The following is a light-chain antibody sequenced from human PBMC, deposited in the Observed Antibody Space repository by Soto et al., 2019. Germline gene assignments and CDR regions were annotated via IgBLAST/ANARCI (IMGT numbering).Light chain of an antibody. V-gene: IGLV2-23*01. CDR1: SSDVGSYNL. J-gene: IGLJ1*01. CDR3: CSYEGSSGYV. CDR2: EGS. Sequence: QSVLTQPASVSGSPGQSITISCTGTSSDVGSYNLVSWYQQHPGKAPKLMIYEGSKRPSGVSNRFSGSKSGNTASLTISGLQAEDEADYYCCSYEGSSGYVFGTGTKVTVL.